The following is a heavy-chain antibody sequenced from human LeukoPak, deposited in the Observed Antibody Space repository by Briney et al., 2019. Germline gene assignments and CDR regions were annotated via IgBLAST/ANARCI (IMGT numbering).Heavy chain of an antibody. J-gene: IGHJ4*02. V-gene: IGHV4-39*01. D-gene: IGHD3-16*01. CDR2: IYYSGST. CDR1: GGSISSSSYY. CDR3: AEEGGDY. Sequence: KPSETLSLTCTVPGGSISSSSYYWGWIRQPPGKGLEWIGSIYYSGSTYYNPSLKSRVTISVDTSKNQFSLKLSSVTAADTAVYYCAEEGGDYWGQGTLVTVSS.